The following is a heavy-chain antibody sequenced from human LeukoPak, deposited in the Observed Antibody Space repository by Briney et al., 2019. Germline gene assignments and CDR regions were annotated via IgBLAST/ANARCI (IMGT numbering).Heavy chain of an antibody. CDR1: GYIFTSYG. V-gene: IGHV1-18*04. J-gene: IGHJ3*02. CDR2: ISVNNGNT. CDR3: AKDSAIVALVGGGDAFDI. D-gene: IGHD3-22*01. Sequence: ASVKVSCKASGYIFTSYGISWMRQAPGQGLEWVGWISVNNGNTEHAQKLQGRITLTTDTATSTAYMELRSLGSDDTAVYYCAKDSAIVALVGGGDAFDIWGQGTLVTVSS.